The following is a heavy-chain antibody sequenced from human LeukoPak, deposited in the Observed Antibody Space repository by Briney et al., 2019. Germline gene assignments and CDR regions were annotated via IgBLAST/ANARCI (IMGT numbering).Heavy chain of an antibody. D-gene: IGHD1-26*01. V-gene: IGHV3-15*07. CDR1: GVTFSNAW. CDR2: IKSKTGGGTI. CDR3: TTAAFVGATAY. J-gene: IGHJ4*02. Sequence: GGSLRLSCAASGVTFSNAWMNWVRQAPGKGREWVGVIKSKTGGGTIDYAAPVKGRFTISRDHSKDTLYLQMNSPKSEDTAVYHCTTAAFVGATAYWGQGALVIVSS.